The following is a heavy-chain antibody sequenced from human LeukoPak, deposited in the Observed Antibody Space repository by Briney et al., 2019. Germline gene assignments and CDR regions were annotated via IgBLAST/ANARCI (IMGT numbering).Heavy chain of an antibody. CDR2: INYDGSEK. D-gene: IGHD6-6*01. J-gene: IGHJ6*03. Sequence: GGSLRLSCAASRFVFKNYWMSWVRQAPGRGLEWLANINYDGSEKYHVDSVKGRFTISRDNAKNSLYLQMNSLRVEDTAVYYCARDPARIAAKESYYYYYIDVWGKGTTVTVSS. CDR3: ARDPARIAAKESYYYYYIDV. V-gene: IGHV3-7*01. CDR1: RFVFKNYW.